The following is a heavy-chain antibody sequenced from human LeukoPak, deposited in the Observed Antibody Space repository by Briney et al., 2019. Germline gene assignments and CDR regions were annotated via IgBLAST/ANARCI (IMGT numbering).Heavy chain of an antibody. CDR2: IYWDDDK. D-gene: IGHD3-3*01. J-gene: IGHJ4*02. CDR3: AHRLYDFWSGYYDGHYFDY. Sequence: SGPTLVKPTQTLTLTCTFSGFSLSTSGVGVGWIRQPPGKALEWLALIYWDDDKRYSPSLKSRLTITKDTSKNQVVLTMTNMDPVDTATYYCAHRLYDFWSGYYDGHYFDYWGQGTLVTVSS. V-gene: IGHV2-5*02. CDR1: GFSLSTSGVG.